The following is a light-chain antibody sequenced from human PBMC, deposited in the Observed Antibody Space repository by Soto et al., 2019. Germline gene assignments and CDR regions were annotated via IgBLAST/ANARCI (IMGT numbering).Light chain of an antibody. J-gene: IGKJ1*01. CDR1: QGISSY. CDR3: QQYNSYSRT. CDR2: SAS. Sequence: DIQLTQSPSFLSASVGDRVTITCRASQGISSYLAWYQQKPGKAPKLLIYSASTLQSGVPSRFSGSGSGTEFTLTISSLQPEDFATYYCQQYNSYSRTFGQGTKVEIK. V-gene: IGKV1-9*01.